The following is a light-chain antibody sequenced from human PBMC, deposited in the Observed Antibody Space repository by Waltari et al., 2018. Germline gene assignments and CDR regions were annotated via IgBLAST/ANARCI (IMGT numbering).Light chain of an antibody. CDR2: DAS. J-gene: IGKJ1*01. CDR1: HTINTW. V-gene: IGKV1-5*01. Sequence: QMTQSPSTLSASIGARVAITCRASHTINTWLAWYQQKPGKAPRVLIYDASTLASGVPSRFRGSGSGTEFTLTISSLQPDDFATYYCQQLHTYPRTFGQGTKVEFK. CDR3: QQLHTYPRT.